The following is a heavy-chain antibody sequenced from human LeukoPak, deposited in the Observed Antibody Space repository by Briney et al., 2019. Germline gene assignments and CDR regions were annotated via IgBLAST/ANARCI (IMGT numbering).Heavy chain of an antibody. CDR1: GGSISSSSYY. CDR3: ARGFAHWDV. J-gene: IGHJ4*02. V-gene: IGHV4-39*01. D-gene: IGHD7-27*01. CDR2: IYYSGST. Sequence: SETLSLTCTVSGGSISSSSYYWGWIRQPPGKGLEWIGSIYYSGSTYYNPSLKSRVTISVDTSKNQFSLKLSSVTAAVTAVYYCARGFAHWDVWGQGILVSVSS.